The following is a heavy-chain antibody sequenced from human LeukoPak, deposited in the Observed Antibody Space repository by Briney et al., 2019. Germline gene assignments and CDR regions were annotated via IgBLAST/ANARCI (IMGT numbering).Heavy chain of an antibody. J-gene: IGHJ5*02. CDR2: IYPDDSST. CDR1: GYDFKNYW. V-gene: IGHV5-51*01. D-gene: IGHD1-1*01. CDR3: ARGDSKSLAATWDIWFDP. Sequence: GESLKISCQGSGYDFKNYWIAWVRQVPGNGLEWMGLIYPDDSSTRYSPSFQGQVTMSADKSTNTVYLQWSSLKASDSAMYYCARGDSKSLAATWDIWFDPWGQGTVLTVSS.